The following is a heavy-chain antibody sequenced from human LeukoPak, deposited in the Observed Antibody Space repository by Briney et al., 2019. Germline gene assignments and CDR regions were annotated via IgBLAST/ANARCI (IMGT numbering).Heavy chain of an antibody. J-gene: IGHJ6*02. D-gene: IGHD5-12*01. CDR1: GGSISSYY. CDR2: IYYSGST. V-gene: IGHV4-59*01. CDR3: ARGRGDSGYDPAHNYYYGMDV. Sequence: SETLSLTCTVSGGSISSYYWNWIRQPPGKGLEWIVYIYYSGSTNFNPSLQSRVTISVDTSKNQFSLKVSSVTAADTAVYYCARGRGDSGYDPAHNYYYGMDVWGQGTTVTVSS.